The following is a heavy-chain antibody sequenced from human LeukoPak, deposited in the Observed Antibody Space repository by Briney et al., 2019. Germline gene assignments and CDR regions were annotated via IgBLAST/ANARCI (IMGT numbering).Heavy chain of an antibody. CDR2: TFYRSKWYN. Sequence: SQTLSLTCAISGDSVPTNSAAWNWIRQSPSRGLEWLGRTFYRSKWYNDYAVSVRSRITIKPDTSKNQFSLQLSSVTAADTAVYYCARVDPDSSSTLEVFDYWGQGTLVTVSS. V-gene: IGHV6-1*01. J-gene: IGHJ4*02. CDR1: GDSVPTNSAA. CDR3: ARVDPDSSSTLEVFDY. D-gene: IGHD6-6*01.